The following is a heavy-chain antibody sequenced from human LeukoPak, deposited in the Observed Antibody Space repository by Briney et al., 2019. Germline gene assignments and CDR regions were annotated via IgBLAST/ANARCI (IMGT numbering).Heavy chain of an antibody. CDR1: GGTFSSYA. CDR2: IIPIFGIA. CDR3: ARDRERTVTTNRWFDP. Sequence: GASVKVSFTASGGTFSSYAISWVRQAPGQGLEWMGRIIPIFGIANYAQKFQGRVTITADKSTSTAYMELSSLRSEDTAVYYCARDRERTVTTNRWFDPWGQGTLVTVSS. J-gene: IGHJ5*02. V-gene: IGHV1-69*04. D-gene: IGHD4-17*01.